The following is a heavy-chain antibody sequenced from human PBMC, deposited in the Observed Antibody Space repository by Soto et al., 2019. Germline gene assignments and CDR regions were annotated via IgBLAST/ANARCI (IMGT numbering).Heavy chain of an antibody. J-gene: IGHJ3*02. CDR3: AKGGNDILTGPYDAFDI. CDR2: ISGSGGST. Sequence: EVQLLESGGGLVQPGGSLRLSCAASGFTFSSYAMSWVRQAPGKGLEWVSAISGSGGSTYYADSVKGRFTISRDNSKNTLYLQMNSLSAEDTAVYYCAKGGNDILTGPYDAFDIWGQGTMVTVSS. CDR1: GFTFSSYA. D-gene: IGHD3-9*01. V-gene: IGHV3-23*01.